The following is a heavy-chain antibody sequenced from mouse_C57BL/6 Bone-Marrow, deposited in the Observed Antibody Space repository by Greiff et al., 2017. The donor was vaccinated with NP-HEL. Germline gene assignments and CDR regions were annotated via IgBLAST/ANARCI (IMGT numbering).Heavy chain of an antibody. CDR2: ISNGGGST. J-gene: IGHJ4*01. CDR3: ARRILFAYAMDY. D-gene: IGHD1-1*01. Sequence: EVQVVESGGGLVQPGGSLKLSCAASGFTFSDYYMYWVRQTPEKRLEWVAYISNGGGSTYYPDTVKGRFTISRDNAKNTLYLQMSRLKSEDTAMYYCARRILFAYAMDYWGQGTSVTVSS. CDR1: GFTFSDYY. V-gene: IGHV5-12*01.